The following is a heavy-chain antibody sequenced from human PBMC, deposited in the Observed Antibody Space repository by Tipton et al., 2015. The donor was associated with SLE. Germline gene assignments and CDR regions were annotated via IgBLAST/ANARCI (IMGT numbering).Heavy chain of an antibody. V-gene: IGHV4-4*02. CDR3: ARWIPLTGINV. CDR2: IHHRGST. J-gene: IGHJ6*02. D-gene: IGHD5-18*01. CDR1: GASITSSDW. Sequence: TLSLTCAVSGASITSSDWWSWVRQPPGKGLEYIGEIHHRGSTNYKSSLRGRVTISVDKSKNQFSLKLTSVTAADTAVYYCARWIPLTGINVWGQGDTVTVSS.